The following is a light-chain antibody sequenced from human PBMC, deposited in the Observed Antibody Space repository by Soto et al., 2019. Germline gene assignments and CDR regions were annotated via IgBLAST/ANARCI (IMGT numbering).Light chain of an antibody. J-gene: IGKJ1*01. CDR2: GAF. Sequence: EIVLSQSPGTLSLSPGERATLSCRASQSVISNYLAWYQQKPGQAPRLLMYGAFSRAAGIPDRFSGSGSGTDFTLTISRLEPEDSAVYYCQQYGSSPTWTFGQGTKVDIK. CDR1: QSVISNY. CDR3: QQYGSSPTWT. V-gene: IGKV3-20*01.